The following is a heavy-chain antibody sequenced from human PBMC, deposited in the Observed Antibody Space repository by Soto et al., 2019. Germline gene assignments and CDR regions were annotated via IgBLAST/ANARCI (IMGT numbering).Heavy chain of an antibody. CDR3: ATQTSGYRSSWYPLFDY. D-gene: IGHD6-13*01. CDR1: GFSFRNYA. CDR2: VWYDGGNK. V-gene: IGHV3-33*01. J-gene: IGHJ4*02. Sequence: QVQLVESGGGVVQPGRSLRLSCAASGFSFRNYAMHWVRQAPGKGLEWVAVVWYDGGNKYYADSVKGRFTISRDNSKNTLYLEMNSLRAEDTAVYYCATQTSGYRSSWYPLFDYWGQGTLVTVSS.